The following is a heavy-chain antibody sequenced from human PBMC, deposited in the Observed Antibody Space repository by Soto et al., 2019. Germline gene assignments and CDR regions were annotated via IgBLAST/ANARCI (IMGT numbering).Heavy chain of an antibody. V-gene: IGHV3-21*01. J-gene: IGHJ6*02. Sequence: GGSLRLSCAASGFTFSSYSMNWVRQAPGKGLEWVSSISSSSSYIYYADSVKGRFTISRDNAKNSLYLQMNSLRAEDTAVYYCARESSLPAIPYGMDVWGQGTTVTVS. D-gene: IGHD2-2*01. CDR2: ISSSSSYI. CDR1: GFTFSSYS. CDR3: ARESSLPAIPYGMDV.